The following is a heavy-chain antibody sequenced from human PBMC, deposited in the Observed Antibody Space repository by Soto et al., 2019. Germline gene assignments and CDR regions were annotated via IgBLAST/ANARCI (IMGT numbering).Heavy chain of an antibody. CDR3: TTKLPRAAAGLWKRNNYYYYGMDV. CDR2: IKSKTDGGTT. Sequence: EVQLVESGGGLVKPGGSLRLSCAASGFTFSNAWMSWVRQAPGKGLEWVGRIKSKTDGGTTDYAAPVKGRFTISRDDSKNTLYLQMNSLKTEDTAVYYCTTKLPRAAAGLWKRNNYYYYGMDVW. J-gene: IGHJ6*01. CDR1: GFTFSNAW. V-gene: IGHV3-15*01. D-gene: IGHD6-13*01.